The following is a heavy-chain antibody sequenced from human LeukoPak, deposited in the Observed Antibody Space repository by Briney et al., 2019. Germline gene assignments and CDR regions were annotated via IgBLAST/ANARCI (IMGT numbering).Heavy chain of an antibody. CDR2: IYPGDSDT. CDR1: GYRFTSYW. V-gene: IGHV5-51*01. CDR3: ARRQYRSGGGWFDP. D-gene: IGHD2-15*01. J-gene: IGHJ5*02. Sequence: GESLKISCKGSGYRFTSYWIGWVRQMPGQGLVWMGIIYPGDSDTRYSPSFQGQVTISADKSISTACLQWSSLKASDTAMYYCARRQYRSGGGWFDPWGQGTLVTVSS.